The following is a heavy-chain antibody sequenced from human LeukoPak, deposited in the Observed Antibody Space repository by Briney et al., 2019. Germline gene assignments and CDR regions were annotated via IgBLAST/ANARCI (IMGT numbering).Heavy chain of an antibody. CDR2: IYISGSP. Sequence: SETLSLTCTVSGGSISTSYWNWIRQPAGKGLEWIGRIYISGSPKYNPSLKSRATMSVDTSKNHFSLKLRSVTAADTAVYYCAKATAGVEATTGFDSWGRGTLVTVAS. V-gene: IGHV4-4*07. J-gene: IGHJ5*01. CDR3: AKATAGVEATTGFDS. CDR1: GGSISTSY. D-gene: IGHD1-26*01.